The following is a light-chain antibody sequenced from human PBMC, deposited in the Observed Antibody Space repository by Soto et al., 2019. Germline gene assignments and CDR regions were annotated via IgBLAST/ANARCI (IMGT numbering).Light chain of an antibody. CDR2: GNN. V-gene: IGLV1-40*01. CDR3: QSYDSSLSDSRV. Sequence: QSALTQPPSVSGAPGQRVTISCTGSSSNIGTAYDVHWYQQIPGTAPKLLIYGNNNRPSGVPDRFSGSKSGTSASLAITGLQAEDEADYYCQSYDSSLSDSRVFGTGTKVTVL. J-gene: IGLJ1*01. CDR1: SSNIGTAYD.